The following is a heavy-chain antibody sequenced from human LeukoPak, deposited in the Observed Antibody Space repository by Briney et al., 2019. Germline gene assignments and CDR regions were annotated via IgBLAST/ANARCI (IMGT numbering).Heavy chain of an antibody. CDR2: ISAYNGNT. D-gene: IGHD5-12*01. V-gene: IGHV1-18*01. CDR1: GYTFTSYA. J-gene: IGHJ3*02. CDR3: ARDTITFDAFDI. Sequence: ASVKVSCKASGYTFTSYAMNWVRQAPGQGLEWMGWISAYNGNTNYAQKLQGRVTLTTDTSTSTAYMELRSLRSDDTAVYYCARDTITFDAFDIWGQGTMVTVSS.